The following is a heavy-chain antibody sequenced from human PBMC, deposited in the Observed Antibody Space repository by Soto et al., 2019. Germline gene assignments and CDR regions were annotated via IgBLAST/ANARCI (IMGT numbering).Heavy chain of an antibody. V-gene: IGHV1-69*13. D-gene: IGHD1-26*01. CDR1: GGTFSSYA. CDR2: IIPIFGTA. Sequence: ASVKVSCKASGGTFSSYAISWVRQAPGQGLEWMGGIIPIFGTANYAQKFQGRVTITADESTSTAYMELSSLRSEDTAVYYCAREVGGVGATYWYYYYGMDVWGQGTTVTVSS. CDR3: AREVGGVGATYWYYYYGMDV. J-gene: IGHJ6*02.